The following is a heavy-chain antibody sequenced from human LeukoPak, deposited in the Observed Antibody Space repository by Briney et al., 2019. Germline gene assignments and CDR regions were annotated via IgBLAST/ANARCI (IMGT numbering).Heavy chain of an antibody. J-gene: IGHJ4*02. CDR1: GYTFTSNY. Sequence: ASVKVSCKASGYTFTSNYIHWVRQAPGQGLEWMGMIYPRDGSTSYAQKFQGRVTVTRDTSTSTVHMELSGLRSEDTAVYYCARDQEGFDCWGQGTLVTVSS. CDR3: ARDQEGFDC. CDR2: IYPRDGST. V-gene: IGHV1-46*01.